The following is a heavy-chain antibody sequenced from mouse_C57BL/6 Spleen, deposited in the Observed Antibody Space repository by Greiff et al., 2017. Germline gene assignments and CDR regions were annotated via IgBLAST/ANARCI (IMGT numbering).Heavy chain of an antibody. CDR1: GFTFSSYG. CDR2: ISSGGSYT. Sequence: EVKLVESGGDLVKPGGSLKLSCAASGFTFSSYGMSWVRQTPDKRLEWVATISSGGSYTYYPDSVKGRFTISRDNAKNTLYLQMSSLKSEDTAMYYCARQRDYDGGWFAYWGQGTLVTVSA. CDR3: ARQRDYDGGWFAY. V-gene: IGHV5-6*01. D-gene: IGHD2-4*01. J-gene: IGHJ3*01.